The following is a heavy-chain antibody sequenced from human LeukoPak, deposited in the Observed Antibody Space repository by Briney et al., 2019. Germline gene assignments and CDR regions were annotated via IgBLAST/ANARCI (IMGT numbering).Heavy chain of an antibody. CDR3: AGRVGDTDLLDFDI. D-gene: IGHD1-26*01. Sequence: SETLSLTCTVSGGSISSYFWSWIRQPPGKGLEWIGFIYYSGSTNYNPSLKSRVTISVDTSKKQLSLKLSSVTAADTALYYCAGRVGDTDLLDFDIWGQGTMVSVSS. CDR1: GGSISSYF. CDR2: IYYSGST. J-gene: IGHJ3*02. V-gene: IGHV4-59*01.